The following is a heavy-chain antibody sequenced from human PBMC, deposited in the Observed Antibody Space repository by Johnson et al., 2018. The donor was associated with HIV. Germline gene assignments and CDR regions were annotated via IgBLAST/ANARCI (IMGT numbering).Heavy chain of an antibody. Sequence: QVQLVESGGGVVQPGRSLRLSCAASGFTFSSYGMHWVRQAPGKGLEWVAVISYDGSNKYYADSVKGRFTNSRDNSKNTQYLQMNSRRAEDTAGYYCATNRGGAFDIWGQGTMVTVSS. J-gene: IGHJ3*02. CDR2: ISYDGSNK. D-gene: IGHD2/OR15-2a*01. CDR3: ATNRGGAFDI. CDR1: GFTFSSYG. V-gene: IGHV3-30*19.